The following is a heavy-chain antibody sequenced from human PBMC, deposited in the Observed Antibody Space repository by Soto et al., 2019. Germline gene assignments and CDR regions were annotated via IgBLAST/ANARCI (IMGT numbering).Heavy chain of an antibody. D-gene: IGHD6-13*01. J-gene: IGHJ4*02. CDR2: INHSGST. Sequence: SETLSLTCAVYGGSFSGYYLSWIRQPPGKGLEWIGEINHSGSTNYNPSLKSRVTISVDTSKNQFSLKLSSVTAADTAVYYCARGWIAAAGLHFDYWGQGTLVTVSS. CDR1: GGSFSGYY. CDR3: ARGWIAAAGLHFDY. V-gene: IGHV4-34*01.